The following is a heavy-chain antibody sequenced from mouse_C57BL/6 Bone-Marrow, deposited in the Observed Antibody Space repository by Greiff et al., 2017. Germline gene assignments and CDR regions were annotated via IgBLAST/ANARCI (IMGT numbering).Heavy chain of an antibody. CDR1: GFTFSSYA. CDR3: ARETGY. J-gene: IGHJ2*01. CDR2: ISDGGSYT. V-gene: IGHV5-4*01. Sequence: VQLQESGGGLVKPGGSLKLSCAASGFTFSSYAMSWVRQTPEKRLEWVATISDGGSYTYYPDNVKGRFTISRDNAKNNLYLQMSHLKSEDTAMYYCARETGYWGQGTTLTVSS.